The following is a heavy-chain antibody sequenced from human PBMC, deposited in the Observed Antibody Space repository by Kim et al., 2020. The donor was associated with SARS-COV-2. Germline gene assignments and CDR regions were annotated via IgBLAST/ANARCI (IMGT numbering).Heavy chain of an antibody. J-gene: IGHJ4*02. V-gene: IGHV4-34*01. D-gene: IGHD1-1*01. Sequence: SETLSLTCEDYGGSISGYHWTWIRQPPGKGLEWIGEINERGITSYSPSLKSRLSISADMSKNQISLKLSSVTAADTAVYHCTRGLRETWTTSDFWGQGTL. CDR3: TRGLRETWTTSDF. CDR1: GGSISGYH. CDR2: INERGIT.